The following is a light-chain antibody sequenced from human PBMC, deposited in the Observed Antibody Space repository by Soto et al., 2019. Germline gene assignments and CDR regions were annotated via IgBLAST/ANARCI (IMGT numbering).Light chain of an antibody. Sequence: EIVMTQSPGTLSASPGERATLSCRASQSVDRNLAWYQQKPGQAPRLLIYGAATRASGIPARFSGGGSGTEFNFTISSLQFEDFAVYYCQQYNNWPPGYTFGQGTKLDIK. CDR3: QQYNNWPPGYT. CDR1: QSVDRN. V-gene: IGKV3-15*01. CDR2: GAA. J-gene: IGKJ2*01.